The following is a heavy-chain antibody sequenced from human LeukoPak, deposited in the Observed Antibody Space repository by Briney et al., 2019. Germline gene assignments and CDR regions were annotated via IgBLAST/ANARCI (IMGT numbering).Heavy chain of an antibody. Sequence: GGSLRLSCAASGFTFSSYAMSWVRQAPGKGLEWVSDFCGSGGSTYYADSVKGRLTISRDNYKHALSAQMNSLRAEGTAVYDCAKDQGYDILTGYYKRALGFDYWGQGTLVTVSS. CDR2: FCGSGGST. D-gene: IGHD3-9*01. V-gene: IGHV3-23*01. CDR1: GFTFSSYA. CDR3: AKDQGYDILTGYYKRALGFDY. J-gene: IGHJ4*02.